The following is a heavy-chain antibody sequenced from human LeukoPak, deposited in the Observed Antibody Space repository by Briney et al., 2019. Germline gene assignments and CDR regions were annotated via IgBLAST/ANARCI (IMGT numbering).Heavy chain of an antibody. CDR2: IYTSGST. Sequence: PSETLSLTCTVSGGSFSIYYWTWIRQPAGKGVEWIGRIYTSGSTNYNPSLKSRVTMSVDTSKNQFSLKLSSVTAADTAVYYCARFSSIAAAFDYWGQGTLVTVSS. CDR3: ARFSSIAAAFDY. V-gene: IGHV4-4*07. D-gene: IGHD6-13*01. CDR1: GGSFSIYY. J-gene: IGHJ4*02.